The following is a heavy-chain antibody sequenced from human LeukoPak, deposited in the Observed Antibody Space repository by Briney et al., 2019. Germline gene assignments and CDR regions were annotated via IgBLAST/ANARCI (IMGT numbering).Heavy chain of an antibody. J-gene: IGHJ6*03. Sequence: ASVKVSCKASGYTFTSYYMHWVRQAPGQGLEWMGIINPSGGTTSSAQKFQGRVTMTRDMSTSTVYMELSSLRSEDTAVYYCAMARAYYMDVWGKGTTVTVSS. CDR2: INPSGGTT. V-gene: IGHV1-46*01. CDR1: GYTFTSYY. CDR3: AMARAYYMDV.